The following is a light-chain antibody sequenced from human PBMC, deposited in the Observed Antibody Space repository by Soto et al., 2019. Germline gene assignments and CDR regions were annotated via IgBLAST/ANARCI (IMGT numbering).Light chain of an antibody. CDR3: QSFDDTLGGPM. J-gene: IGLJ3*02. CDR1: SSNIGSGYD. Sequence: QAVVTQPPSVSGAPGQSVTISCTGSSSNIGSGYDVHWYQYLPETAPKLLVYGNDNRPSGVPDRFSGSKSDTSASLAISGLQSEDEADYYCQSFDDTLGGPMFGGGTKLTVL. CDR2: GND. V-gene: IGLV1-40*01.